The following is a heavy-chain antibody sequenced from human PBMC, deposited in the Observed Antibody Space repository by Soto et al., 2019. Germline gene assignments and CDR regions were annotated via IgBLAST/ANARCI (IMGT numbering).Heavy chain of an antibody. CDR3: ARDRLPRASVATPGYLDY. Sequence: GGSLRLSCAASGFTFGSAAIHWVRQSPGKGLEWVAVISDDGSSKYYADSVRGRFTISRDNSQNTLDLQMNSLRAEDTAVYYCARDRLPRASVATPGYLDYWGQGSLVTVSS. CDR2: ISDDGSSK. J-gene: IGHJ4*02. V-gene: IGHV3-30-3*01. CDR1: GFTFGSAA. D-gene: IGHD1-1*01.